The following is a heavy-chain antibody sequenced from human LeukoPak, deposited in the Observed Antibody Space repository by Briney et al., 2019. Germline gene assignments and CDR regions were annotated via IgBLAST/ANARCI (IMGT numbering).Heavy chain of an antibody. V-gene: IGHV3-21*01. CDR3: ARDSVIAADFHPRGEDAFDI. D-gene: IGHD6-13*01. CDR2: ISSSSSYI. J-gene: IGHJ3*02. Sequence: GGSLRLPCAASGFTFSSYRMNWVRQAPGKGLEWVSSISSSSSYIYYADSVKGRFTISRDNAKNSLYLQMNSLRAEDTAAYYCARDSVIAADFHPRGEDAFDIWGQGTMVTVSS. CDR1: GFTFSSYR.